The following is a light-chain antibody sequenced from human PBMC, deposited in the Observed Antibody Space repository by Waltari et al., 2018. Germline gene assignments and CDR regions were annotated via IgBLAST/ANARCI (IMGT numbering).Light chain of an antibody. CDR2: EAT. J-gene: IGLJ2*01. CDR1: KNDIGTYNF. CDR3: CSYAGGSRVI. V-gene: IGLV2-23*01. Sequence: QSALTQPASLSGSPGQSITISCAGTKNDIGTYNFFSWFQQFPGQAPNLIVSEATKRPSGVSYRFSGSKSGNTASLTISGLQAEDEADYYCCSYAGGSRVIFGGGTKLTVL.